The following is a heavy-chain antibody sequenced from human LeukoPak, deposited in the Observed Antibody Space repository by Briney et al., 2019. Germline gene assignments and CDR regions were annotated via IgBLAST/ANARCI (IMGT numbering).Heavy chain of an antibody. J-gene: IGHJ4*02. V-gene: IGHV4-59*12. CDR3: ARGTITTVTDS. D-gene: IGHD4-17*01. Sequence: SETLSLTCTVSGGSISSYYWSWIRQPPGKGLEWIGYIYYSGSTNYNPSLKSRVSISVDESKTQLSLRLESVTAADTAVYYCARGTITTVTDSWGPGTLVTVSS. CDR2: IYYSGST. CDR1: GGSISSYY.